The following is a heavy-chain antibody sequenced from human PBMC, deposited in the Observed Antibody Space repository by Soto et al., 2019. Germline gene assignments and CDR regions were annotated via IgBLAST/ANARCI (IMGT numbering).Heavy chain of an antibody. D-gene: IGHD3-10*01. J-gene: IGHJ4*02. V-gene: IGHV1-69*01. CDR2: IIAVFGAS. Sequence: QAQLVQSGAEVKNPGSSVKVSCKASGVTFSTYGITWLRQVPGQGLDWMGGIIAVFGASKYAQKFQDRVTLTADESTNTAYMELRSLPSADTAVHYCATFPWDFETSDYRWDQWGQGTLVTVPS. CDR1: GVTFSTYG. CDR3: ATFPWDFETSDYRWDQ.